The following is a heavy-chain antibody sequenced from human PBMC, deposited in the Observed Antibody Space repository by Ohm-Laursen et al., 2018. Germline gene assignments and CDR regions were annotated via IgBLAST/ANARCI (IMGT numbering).Heavy chain of an antibody. V-gene: IGHV4-34*01. D-gene: IGHD3-10*01. CDR1: GGSFSDYH. J-gene: IGHJ6*02. CDR2: INHSGST. CDR3: ARQRSGSTGMDV. Sequence: SETLSLTCAVYGGSFSDYHWSWIRQPPGKGLEWIGEINHSGSTNYNPSLKRRVTISVDTSKNQFSLKLSSVTAADTAVYYCARQRSGSTGMDVWGQGTTVIVSS.